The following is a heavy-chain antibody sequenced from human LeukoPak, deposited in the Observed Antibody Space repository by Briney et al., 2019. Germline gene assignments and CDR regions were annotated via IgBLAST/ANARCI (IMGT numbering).Heavy chain of an antibody. CDR1: GFSLSTSGVG. Sequence: SGPTLVKPTQTLTLTCTFSGFSLSTSGVGVGWIRQPPGKALEWLALIYWDDDKRYSPSLKRRLTITKDTSKNQVVLTMTNMDPVDTATYYCALVVAATQFDYWGQGTLVTVSS. CDR2: IYWDDDK. D-gene: IGHD2-15*01. J-gene: IGHJ4*02. CDR3: ALVVAATQFDY. V-gene: IGHV2-5*02.